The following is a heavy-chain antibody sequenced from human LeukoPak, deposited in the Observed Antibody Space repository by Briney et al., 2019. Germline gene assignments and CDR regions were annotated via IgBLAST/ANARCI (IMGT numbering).Heavy chain of an antibody. CDR3: ARDPRLRGWYWDHYYYYYYMDV. J-gene: IGHJ6*03. D-gene: IGHD6-19*01. Sequence: GASVKVSCKASGYTFTSYGISWVRQAPGQGLEWMGWISAYNGNTNYAQKLQGRVTMTTDTSTSTAYMELRSLRSDDTAVYYCARDPRLRGWYWDHYYYYYYMDVWGKGTTVTVSS. V-gene: IGHV1-18*01. CDR2: ISAYNGNT. CDR1: GYTFTSYG.